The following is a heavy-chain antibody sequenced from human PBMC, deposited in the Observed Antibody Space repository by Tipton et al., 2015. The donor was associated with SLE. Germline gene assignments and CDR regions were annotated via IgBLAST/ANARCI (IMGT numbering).Heavy chain of an antibody. V-gene: IGHV4-38-2*01. Sequence: TLSLTCAVSGYSITSGDYWGWFRQPPGKGLEWVGSLYHRGSTYYNPSLKSRVTISTDTSKNEIYLKLTSVTATDTAVYFCARGPYDSTWRNGWFDPWGQGTLVTVSS. CDR1: GYSITSGDY. D-gene: IGHD6-13*01. CDR3: ARGPYDSTWRNGWFDP. CDR2: LYHRGST. J-gene: IGHJ5*02.